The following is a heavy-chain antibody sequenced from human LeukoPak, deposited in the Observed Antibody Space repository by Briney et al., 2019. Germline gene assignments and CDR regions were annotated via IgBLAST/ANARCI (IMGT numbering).Heavy chain of an antibody. D-gene: IGHD1-26*01. CDR1: GFTFSSYW. CDR2: INHDGSEK. J-gene: IGHJ4*02. V-gene: IGHV3-7*02. CDR3: ARGGSYVHY. Sequence: GGSLRLSCAASGFTFSSYWMSWVRQAPGKGLEWVANINHDGSEKYSVDSVKGRFTISRDNAKNSLYLQMNSLRADDTAVYYCARGGSYVHYWGQGTLVTVSS.